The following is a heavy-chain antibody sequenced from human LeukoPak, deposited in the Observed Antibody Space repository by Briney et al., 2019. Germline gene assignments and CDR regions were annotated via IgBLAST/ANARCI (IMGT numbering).Heavy chain of an antibody. CDR3: AGSYGGNPDY. V-gene: IGHV4-59*12. Sequence: SETLSLTCTVSGGSISSYYWSWIRQPPGKGLEWIGYIYHSGSTYYNPSLKSRVTISVDRSKNQFSLKLSSVTAADTAVYYCAGSYGGNPDYWGQGTLVTVSS. CDR1: GGSISSYY. D-gene: IGHD4-23*01. J-gene: IGHJ4*02. CDR2: IYHSGST.